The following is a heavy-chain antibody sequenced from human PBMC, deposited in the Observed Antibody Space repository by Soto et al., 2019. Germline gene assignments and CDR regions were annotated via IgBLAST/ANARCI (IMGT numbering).Heavy chain of an antibody. CDR3: ARTTHRSGTDWFDP. J-gene: IGHJ5*02. Sequence: QVTLKESGPVLVKPTETLTLTCTVSGFSLSNARMGVSWIRQPPGKALSGLAHILSNDEKSYSTSLTSRLTISKDTSKSQVVLTMTNMDAVDTATYYCARTTHRSGTDWFDPWGQGTLVTVSS. CDR1: GFSLSNARMG. V-gene: IGHV2-26*01. D-gene: IGHD3-10*01. CDR2: ILSNDEK.